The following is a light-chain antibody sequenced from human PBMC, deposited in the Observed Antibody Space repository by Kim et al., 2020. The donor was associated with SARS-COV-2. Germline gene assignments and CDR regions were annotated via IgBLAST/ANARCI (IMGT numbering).Light chain of an antibody. CDR3: QQSYTTLLS. Sequence: ASVGDRVTITCRASQSISSYLNWYQQKPGKAPKLLIYGASSLQSGVPSRFSGSGSATDFTLTISSLQPEDFATYYCQQSYTTLLSFGGGTKVDIK. J-gene: IGKJ4*01. CDR1: QSISSY. CDR2: GAS. V-gene: IGKV1-39*01.